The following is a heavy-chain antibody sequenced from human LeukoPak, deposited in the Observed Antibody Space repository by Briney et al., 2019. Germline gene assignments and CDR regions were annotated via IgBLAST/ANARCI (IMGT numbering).Heavy chain of an antibody. CDR2: IYSGGST. J-gene: IGHJ4*02. V-gene: IGHV3-53*01. CDR3: ASQKNGASDY. Sequence: PGGSLRLSCAASGFTVSSNSMSWVRQAPGKGLEWVSVIYSGGSTYYADSVKGRFTLSRDDSKNTLYLQMNSLRAEDTAVYYCASQKNGASDYWGQGTLVTVS. D-gene: IGHD1-1*01. CDR1: GFTVSSNS.